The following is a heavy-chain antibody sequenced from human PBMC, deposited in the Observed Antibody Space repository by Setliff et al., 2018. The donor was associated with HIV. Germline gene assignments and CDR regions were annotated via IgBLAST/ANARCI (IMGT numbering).Heavy chain of an antibody. D-gene: IGHD3-22*01. V-gene: IGHV3-23*01. Sequence: QLGGSLRLSCAASGFTFRSYGMSWVRQAPGKGLELVSAISGGGDRTYHADAVRGRFTISRDNSKNTLYLQMNSLRAEDTAVYYCARTYYYDSSGYYYFDSWGQGTLVTVSS. J-gene: IGHJ4*02. CDR2: ISGGGDRT. CDR1: GFTFRSYG. CDR3: ARTYYYDSSGYYYFDS.